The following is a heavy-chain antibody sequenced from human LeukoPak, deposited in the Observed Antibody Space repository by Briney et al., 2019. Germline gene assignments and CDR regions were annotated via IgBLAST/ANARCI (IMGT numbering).Heavy chain of an antibody. D-gene: IGHD2-15*01. J-gene: IGHJ4*02. CDR1: GFTFSSYS. CDR3: ARVTCSGGSCYFDY. V-gene: IGHV3-21*01. CDR2: ISSSSSYI. Sequence: GGSLRLSCAASGFTFSSYSMNWVRQAPGKGLEWVSSISSSSSYIYYADSVKGRFTISRDSAKNSLYLQMNSLRAEDTAVYYCARVTCSGGSCYFDYWGQGTLVTVSS.